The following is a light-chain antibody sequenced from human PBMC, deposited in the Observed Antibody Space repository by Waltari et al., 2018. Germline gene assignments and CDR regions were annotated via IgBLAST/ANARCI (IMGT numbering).Light chain of an antibody. CDR3: QQYDKWPPIT. V-gene: IGKV3-15*01. CDR2: GAF. CDR1: QSINSN. J-gene: IGKJ5*01. Sequence: VLMTQSPPTLSLSPGDKATLSCRASQSINSNLAWYQQKPGQAPRLLIYGAFTRATGVPGRFSGSGSGTDFTFTISGLRSEDFAVYYCQQYDKWPPITFGQGTRLEIK.